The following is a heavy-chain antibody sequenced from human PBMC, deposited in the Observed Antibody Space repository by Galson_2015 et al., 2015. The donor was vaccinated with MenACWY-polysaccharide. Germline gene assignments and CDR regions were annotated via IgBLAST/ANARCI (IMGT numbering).Heavy chain of an antibody. V-gene: IGHV3-23*01. J-gene: IGHJ4*02. Sequence: SLRLSCAASGFAVSSRAMSWVRQAPGKEPEWIAAITNNAGKTYYAHSVMGRFTISRDSSGNTVSLQMNSLRVEDTALYFCAKDHASFGWPTFDSWGPGTLVTVSS. CDR1: GFAVSSRA. D-gene: IGHD3-10*01. CDR2: ITNNAGKT. CDR3: AKDHASFGWPTFDS.